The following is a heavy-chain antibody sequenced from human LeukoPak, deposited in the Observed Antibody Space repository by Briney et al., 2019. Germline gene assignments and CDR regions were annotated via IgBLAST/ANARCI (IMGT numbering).Heavy chain of an antibody. CDR3: ARDCSGGSCSYNWFDP. D-gene: IGHD2-15*01. Sequence: GASVKVSCKASGYTFTSYGISWVRQAPGQGLEWVGWISAYNGNTDYAQKLQGRVTMTTDTSTSTAYMELRSLRSDDTAVYYCARDCSGGSCSYNWFDPWGQGTLVTVSS. V-gene: IGHV1-18*01. CDR1: GYTFTSYG. CDR2: ISAYNGNT. J-gene: IGHJ5*02.